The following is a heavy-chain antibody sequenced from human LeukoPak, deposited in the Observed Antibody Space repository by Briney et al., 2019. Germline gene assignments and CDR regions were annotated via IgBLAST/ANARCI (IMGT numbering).Heavy chain of an antibody. CDR3: AKDGTPGYSSSWYAFDI. Sequence: GGSLRLSCAGSGFSFSSYGMHWVRQAPGKGLEWMAFIRSDGSNKYYADSVKGRLTISRDNSKNTLYLQMNSLRAEDTALYYCAKDGTPGYSSSWYAFDIWGQGTMVTVSS. CDR1: GFSFSSYG. CDR2: IRSDGSNK. J-gene: IGHJ3*02. V-gene: IGHV3-30*02. D-gene: IGHD6-13*01.